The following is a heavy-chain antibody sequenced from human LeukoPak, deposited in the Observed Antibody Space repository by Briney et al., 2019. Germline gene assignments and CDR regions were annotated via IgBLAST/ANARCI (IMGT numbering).Heavy chain of an antibody. CDR1: GFTFSSYS. D-gene: IGHD3-16*01. V-gene: IGHV3-43D*03. Sequence: PGGSLRLSCAASGFTFSSYSMNWVRQAPGKGLEWVSLISWDGGSTYYADSVKGRFTISRDNSKNSLYLQMNSLRAEDTALYYCAIQGGGGDYDAFDIWGQGTMVTVSS. CDR3: AIQGGGGDYDAFDI. CDR2: ISWDGGST. J-gene: IGHJ3*02.